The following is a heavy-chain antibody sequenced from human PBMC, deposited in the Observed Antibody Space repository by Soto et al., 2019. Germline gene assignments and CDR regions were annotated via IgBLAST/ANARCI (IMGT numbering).Heavy chain of an antibody. D-gene: IGHD3-3*01. J-gene: IGHJ4*02. CDR1: GFTFSSYG. CDR3: ANPPSWSGYSYFDY. V-gene: IGHV3-30*18. CDR2: ISYDGSNK. Sequence: QVQLVESGGGVVQPGRSLRLSCAAAGFTFSSYGMHWVRQAPGKGLEWVAVISYDGSNKYYADSVKGRFTISRDNSKHKLYLQMNSMRAEDTAVYYCANPPSWSGYSYFDYWGQGTLVTVSS.